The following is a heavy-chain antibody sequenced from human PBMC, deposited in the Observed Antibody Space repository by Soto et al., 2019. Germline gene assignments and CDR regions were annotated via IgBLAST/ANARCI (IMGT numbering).Heavy chain of an antibody. D-gene: IGHD3-16*01. CDR2: IYYSGST. V-gene: IGHV4-59*01. J-gene: IGHJ4*02. CDR1: GGSISSYY. Sequence: QVQLQESGPGLVKPSETLSLTCTVSGGSISSYYWSWIRQPPGKGLEWIGYIYYSGSTNYNPSLKXPFPISVATSKNHFSLKLSSVPAAATAVYYCARAWGEAFDYWGQGTLVTVSS. CDR3: ARAWGEAFDY.